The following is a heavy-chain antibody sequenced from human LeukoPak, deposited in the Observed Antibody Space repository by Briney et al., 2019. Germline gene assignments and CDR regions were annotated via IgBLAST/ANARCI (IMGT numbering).Heavy chain of an antibody. J-gene: IGHJ4*02. D-gene: IGHD6-19*01. CDR3: VGSSGWSH. CDR1: GYHFTSYW. Sequence: GEALQISFKGSGYHFTSYWIAWGRPVPRKGREWMGIIYAGDSDTRYSPSFQGQVTISADKSISTAYLQWNSLKASDTAMYYCVGSSGWSHWGQGTLVTASS. V-gene: IGHV5-51*01. CDR2: IYAGDSDT.